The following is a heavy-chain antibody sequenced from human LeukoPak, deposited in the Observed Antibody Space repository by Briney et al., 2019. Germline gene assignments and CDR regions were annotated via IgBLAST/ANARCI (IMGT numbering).Heavy chain of an antibody. J-gene: IGHJ4*02. CDR2: IWYDGSNK. CDR1: GFTFSSYG. Sequence: GTSLRLSCAASGFTFSSYGMHWVRQAPGKGLEWVTLIWYDGSNKCYAESVKGRFTISRDNSENTLYLQMNSLRAEDTAVYYCARDKGYSYGHAFDHWGQGTLVTVSS. D-gene: IGHD5-18*01. V-gene: IGHV3-33*01. CDR3: ARDKGYSYGHAFDH.